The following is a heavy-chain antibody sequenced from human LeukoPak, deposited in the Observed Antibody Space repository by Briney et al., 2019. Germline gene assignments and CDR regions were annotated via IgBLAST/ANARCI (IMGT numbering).Heavy chain of an antibody. D-gene: IGHD6-13*01. CDR3: ARVGLIAAAGTPDY. J-gene: IGHJ4*02. Sequence: PGWSLRLSCAASGFTFSDYYMSWIRQAPGKGLEWISYISASGRDTYYADSVKGRFTTSRDNAKNSLYLQMNSLRAEDTAVYYCARVGLIAAAGTPDYWGQGTLVTVSS. CDR1: GFTFSDYY. V-gene: IGHV3-11*06. CDR2: ISASGRDT.